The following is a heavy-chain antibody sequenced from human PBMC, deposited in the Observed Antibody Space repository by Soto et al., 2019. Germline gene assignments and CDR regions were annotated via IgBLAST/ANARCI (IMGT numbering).Heavy chain of an antibody. D-gene: IGHD4-17*01. CDR3: ARETPLGPDYCENPFSDY. V-gene: IGHV3-11*05. Sequence: PGGSLRLFGAASGFTFSDYYMSWIRQAPGKGLEWVSHISSRSSYTNYADSVKGRFTISRDNPKNTLYLQMNSLRAEDTAVYYCARETPLGPDYCENPFSDYWGQGTLVTVSS. CDR2: ISSRSSYT. J-gene: IGHJ4*02. CDR1: GFTFSDYY.